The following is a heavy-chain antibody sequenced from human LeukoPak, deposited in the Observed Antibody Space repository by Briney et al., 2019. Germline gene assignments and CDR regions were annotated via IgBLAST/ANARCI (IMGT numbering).Heavy chain of an antibody. CDR2: IYYSGST. D-gene: IGHD3-22*01. CDR1: GGSISSSSYY. CDR3: ARHVRDYYDSSGYWGDDAFDI. J-gene: IGHJ3*02. V-gene: IGHV4-39*01. Sequence: SETLSLTCTVSGGSISSSSYYWGWIRQPPGKGLEWIGSIYYSGSTYYNPSLKSRVTISVDTSKNQFSLKPSSVTAADTAVYYCARHVRDYYDSSGYWGDDAFDIWGQGTMVTVSS.